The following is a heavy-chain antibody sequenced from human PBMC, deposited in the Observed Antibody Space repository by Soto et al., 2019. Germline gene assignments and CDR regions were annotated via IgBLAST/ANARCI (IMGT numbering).Heavy chain of an antibody. CDR3: AYRLYRGWLPGSHYDY. CDR2: VYWDDDK. D-gene: IGHD1-26*01. CDR1: GFSLSTSGAG. Sequence: SGPTLVNPTQTLTLTCTFSGFSLSTSGAGVGWIRQPPAKALEWLAVVYWDDDKRYSPSLKSRLTITKDTSKNQVVLTMTNMDPVDTATYYCAYRLYRGWLPGSHYDYWGPGTLVTVSS. V-gene: IGHV2-5*02. J-gene: IGHJ4*02.